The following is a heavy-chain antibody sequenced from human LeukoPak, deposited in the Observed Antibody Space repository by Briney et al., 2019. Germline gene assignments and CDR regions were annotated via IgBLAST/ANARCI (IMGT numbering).Heavy chain of an antibody. D-gene: IGHD3-10*01. CDR1: RYTFTSYD. CDR3: ARLSQTPDYYTLGGYYYLGY. CDR2: MNPNSGRT. V-gene: IGHV1-8*01. J-gene: IGHJ4*02. Sequence: ASVKVSCKASRYTFTSYDINWVREAAGQGLEWMGWMNPNSGRTGYAQKFQGRITMTRDTSINTAYMELTNLRSEDTAIYYCARLSQTPDYYTLGGYYYLGYWGQGTPVTVS.